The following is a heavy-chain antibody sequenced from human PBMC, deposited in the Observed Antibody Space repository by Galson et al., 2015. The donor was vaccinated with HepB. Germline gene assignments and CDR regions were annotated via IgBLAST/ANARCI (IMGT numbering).Heavy chain of an antibody. J-gene: IGHJ4*02. CDR3: AKDTSGTTGWYDGLAN. CDR1: GLTISSFD. CDR2: TSSDGRSE. Sequence: SLRLSCAASGLTISSFDMHWVRQAPGKGLEWVGVTSSDGRSEWYGDSVRGRFAVSRDNSRNTVFLQMNGLRREDTALYYCAKDTSGTTGWYDGLANWGQGTLVTVSP. V-gene: IGHV3-30*18. D-gene: IGHD6-19*01.